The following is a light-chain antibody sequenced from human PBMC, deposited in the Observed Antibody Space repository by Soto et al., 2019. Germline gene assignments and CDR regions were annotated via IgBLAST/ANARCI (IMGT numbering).Light chain of an antibody. CDR1: SSNIGNNY. Sequence: QSVLTQPPSVSAAPGQKVTISCSGSSSNIGNNYVSWYQQLPGTAPKLLIYENNKRPSGIPDRFSGSKSGKTASLTITGLQAEDEADYYCSSYTSSSTSVFGTGTKVTVL. J-gene: IGLJ1*01. CDR3: SSYTSSSTSV. V-gene: IGLV1-51*02. CDR2: ENN.